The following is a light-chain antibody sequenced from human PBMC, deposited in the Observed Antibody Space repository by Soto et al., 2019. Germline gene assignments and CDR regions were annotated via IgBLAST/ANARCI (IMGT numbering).Light chain of an antibody. CDR1: QSISSY. J-gene: IGKJ5*01. Sequence: DSQMTQSPSSVSASVGYRVTITCRASQSISSYLNWYQQKPGKAPKLLIYAASSLQSGVPSRFSGSGSGTDFTLTISSLQPEDFATYYCQQSYSTRITFGQGTRLEIK. V-gene: IGKV1-39*01. CDR2: AAS. CDR3: QQSYSTRIT.